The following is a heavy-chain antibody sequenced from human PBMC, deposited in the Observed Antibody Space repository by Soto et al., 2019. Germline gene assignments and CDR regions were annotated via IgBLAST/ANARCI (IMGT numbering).Heavy chain of an antibody. Sequence: TLSLTCTVSGGSISSGGYYWSWIRQHPGKGLEWIGYIYYSGSTYYNPSLKSRVTISVDTSKNQFSLKLSSVTAADTAVYYCARDPRPGYDSSGYYYTGAFDIWGQGTMVTVSS. CDR1: GGSISSGGYY. J-gene: IGHJ3*02. D-gene: IGHD3-22*01. CDR3: ARDPRPGYDSSGYYYTGAFDI. CDR2: IYYSGST. V-gene: IGHV4-31*03.